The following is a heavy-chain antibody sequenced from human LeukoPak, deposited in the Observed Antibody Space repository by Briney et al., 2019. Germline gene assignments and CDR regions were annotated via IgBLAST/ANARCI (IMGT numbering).Heavy chain of an antibody. CDR3: ASRTETYYYGSGRQADAFDI. Sequence: GESLKISCKGSGYSFTSYWIDWVRQMPGKGLEWMGIIYPGDSDTRYSPSFQGQVTISADKSISTAYLQWSSLKASDTAMYYCASRTETYYYGSGRQADAFDIWGQGTMVTVSS. D-gene: IGHD3-10*01. CDR2: IYPGDSDT. J-gene: IGHJ3*02. V-gene: IGHV5-51*01. CDR1: GYSFTSYW.